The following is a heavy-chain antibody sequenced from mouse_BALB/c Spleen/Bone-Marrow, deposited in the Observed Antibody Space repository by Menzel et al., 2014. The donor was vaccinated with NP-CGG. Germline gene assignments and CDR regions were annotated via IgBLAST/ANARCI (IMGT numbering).Heavy chain of an antibody. CDR3: ARSPQRDYAMDY. CDR1: GFTFSSYA. J-gene: IGHJ4*01. V-gene: IGHV5-9-4*01. D-gene: IGHD3-2*02. CDR2: ISSGGSYT. Sequence: EVKLMESGGGLVKPGGSLKPSCAASGFTFSSYAMSWVRQSPEKRLEWVAEISSGGSYTYYPDTVTGRFTISRDNAKNTLYLEMSSLRSEDTAMYYCARSPQRDYAMDYWGQGTSVTVSS.